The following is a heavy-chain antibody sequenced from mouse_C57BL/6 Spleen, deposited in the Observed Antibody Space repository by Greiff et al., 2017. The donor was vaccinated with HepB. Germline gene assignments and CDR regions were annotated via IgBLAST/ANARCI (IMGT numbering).Heavy chain of an antibody. D-gene: IGHD1-1*01. CDR3: ARTPPLYGSGFDY. CDR2: IDPSDSYT. V-gene: IGHV1-50*01. CDR1: GYTFTSYW. J-gene: IGHJ2*01. Sequence: QVQLQQPGAELVKPGASVKLSCKASGYTFTSYWMQWVKQRPGQGLEWIGEIDPSDSYTNYNQKFKGKATLTVDTSSSTAYMQLSSLTSEDSAVYYCARTPPLYGSGFDYWGQGTTLTVSS.